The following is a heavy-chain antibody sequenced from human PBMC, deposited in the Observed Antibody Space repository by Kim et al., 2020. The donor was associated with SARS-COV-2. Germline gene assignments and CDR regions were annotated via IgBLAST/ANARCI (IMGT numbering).Heavy chain of an antibody. J-gene: IGHJ6*02. D-gene: IGHD3-10*01. CDR2: IYYSGST. CDR1: GGSISSYY. V-gene: IGHV4-59*13. CDR3: ARDRGYYGSGSYYKDYYYGMDV. Sequence: SETLSLTCTVSGGSISSYYWSWIRQPPGKGLEWIGYIYYSGSTNYNPSLKSRVTISVDTSKNQFSLKLSSVTAADTAVYYCARDRGYYGSGSYYKDYYYGMDVWGQGTTATVSS.